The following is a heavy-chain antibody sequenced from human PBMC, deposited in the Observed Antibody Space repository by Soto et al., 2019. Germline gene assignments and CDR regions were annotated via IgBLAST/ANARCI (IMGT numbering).Heavy chain of an antibody. Sequence: PPETLSLTCTVSGGSVSSGSYYWSWIRQPPGKGLEWIGYIYYSGSTNYNPSLKSRVTISVDTSKNQFSLKLSSVTAADTAVYYCARDRLLWFGELLSGFDYWGQGTLVTVSS. V-gene: IGHV4-61*01. D-gene: IGHD3-10*01. J-gene: IGHJ4*02. CDR3: ARDRLLWFGELLSGFDY. CDR2: IYYSGST. CDR1: GGSVSSGSYY.